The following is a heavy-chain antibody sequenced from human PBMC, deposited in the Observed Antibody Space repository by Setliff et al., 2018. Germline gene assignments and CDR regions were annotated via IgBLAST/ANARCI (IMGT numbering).Heavy chain of an antibody. Sequence: SETLSLTCSVSGGSISIYFWNWIRQPAGKGLEWIGRISTSGSTTYNPSLKSRVTMSVDTSKNHFSLKLSSVTAADTAVYYCARDTGWYYFDYWGQGTLVTVSS. CDR3: ARDTGWYYFDY. J-gene: IGHJ4*02. CDR2: ISTSGST. D-gene: IGHD6-19*01. CDR1: GGSISIYF. V-gene: IGHV4-4*07.